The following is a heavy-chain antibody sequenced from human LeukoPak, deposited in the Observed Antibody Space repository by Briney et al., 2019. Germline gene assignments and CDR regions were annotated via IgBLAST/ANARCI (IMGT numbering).Heavy chain of an antibody. CDR2: ISAYNGNT. D-gene: IGHD2-15*01. CDR3: ARGHVVAATLGMFPNYYYYGMDV. V-gene: IGHV1-18*04. Sequence: ASVKVSYKASGYTFTSYGISWVRQAPGQGLEWMGWISAYNGNTNYAQKLQGRVTMTTDTSTSTAYMELRSLRSDDTAVYYCARGHVVAATLGMFPNYYYYGMDVWGKGTTVTVSS. J-gene: IGHJ6*04. CDR1: GYTFTSYG.